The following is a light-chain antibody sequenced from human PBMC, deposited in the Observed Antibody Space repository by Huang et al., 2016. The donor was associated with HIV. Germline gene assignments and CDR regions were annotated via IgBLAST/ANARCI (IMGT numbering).Light chain of an antibody. J-gene: IGKJ3*01. CDR1: QDISNY. V-gene: IGKV1-33*01. CDR2: DAS. CDR3: QQYNNLPT. Sequence: DIQMTQSPSSLSASVGDRVTITCQASQDISNYLNWYQQKPGKAPQVLIYDASNLETGVPSRFSGSGSGTDFTFTISSLQPEDIATYYCQQYNNLPTFGPGTKVHIK.